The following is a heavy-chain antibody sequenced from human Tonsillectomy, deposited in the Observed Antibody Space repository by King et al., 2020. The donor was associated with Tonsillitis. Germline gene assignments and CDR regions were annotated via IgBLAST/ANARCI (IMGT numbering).Heavy chain of an antibody. CDR2: IIPILDIV. CDR3: ARVAGAARLDV. Sequence: QLVQSGAEVKKPGSSVKVSCKASGGTFSSYAISWVRQAPGQGLEWMGRIIPILDIVNYAQQFQGRVTITAEKSTSTAYMELSRLRSEDTAVYYCARVAGAARLDVWGQGTTVTVSS. V-gene: IGHV1-69*04. D-gene: IGHD6-6*01. J-gene: IGHJ6*02. CDR1: GGTFSSYA.